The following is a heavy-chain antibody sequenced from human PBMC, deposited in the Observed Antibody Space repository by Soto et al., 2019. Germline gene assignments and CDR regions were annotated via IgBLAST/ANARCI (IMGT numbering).Heavy chain of an antibody. CDR2: IYYSGST. V-gene: IGHV4-59*01. J-gene: IGHJ3*02. CDR3: ARYQLLYAFDI. D-gene: IGHD2-2*01. Sequence: SETLPRTCTVSGGSISSYYWSWIRQPPGKGLEWIGYIYYSGSTNYNPSLKSRVTISVDTSKNQFSLKLSSVTAADTAVYYCARYQLLYAFDIWGQGTMVTVSS. CDR1: GGSISSYY.